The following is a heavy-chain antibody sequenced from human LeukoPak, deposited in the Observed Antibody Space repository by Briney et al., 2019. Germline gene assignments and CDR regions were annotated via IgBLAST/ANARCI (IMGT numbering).Heavy chain of an antibody. Sequence: GGSLRLSCAASGFTFSSYSMNWVRQAPGKGLEWVSSISSSSSYIYYADSVKGRFTISRDNAKNSLYLQMNSLRAEDTAVYYCARGVDTAKVRYWFDPWGQGTLVTVSS. CDR3: ARGVDTAKVRYWFDP. V-gene: IGHV3-21*01. J-gene: IGHJ5*02. CDR1: GFTFSSYS. D-gene: IGHD5-18*01. CDR2: ISSSSSYI.